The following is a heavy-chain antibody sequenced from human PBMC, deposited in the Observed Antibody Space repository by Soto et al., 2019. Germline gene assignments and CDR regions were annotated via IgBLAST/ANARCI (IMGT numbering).Heavy chain of an antibody. CDR1: EFAFSSYA. V-gene: IGHV3-23*01. CDR2: ISGSGGST. Sequence: PGGVLRLSCAASEFAFSSYAMSWVGRAPEKGLEWGSAISGSGGSTYYADSVKGRFTISRDNSKNTLYLQMNSLRAEDTAVYYCAPMSPRAHPTDAWGHGSQLTV. CDR3: APMSPRAHPTDA. J-gene: IGHJ4*03. D-gene: IGHD4-17*01.